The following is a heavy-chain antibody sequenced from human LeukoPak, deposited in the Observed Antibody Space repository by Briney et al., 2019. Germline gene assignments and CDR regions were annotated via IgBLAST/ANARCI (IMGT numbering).Heavy chain of an antibody. CDR2: ISGDGGST. Sequence: GGSLRLSCAASGFTFDDYAMHWVRQAPGKGLEWVSLISGDGGSTYYADSVKGRFTISRDNSKNSLYLQMNSLRTEDTALYYCATLSSEGFDFWGQGTLVTASS. CDR1: GFTFDDYA. V-gene: IGHV3-43*02. D-gene: IGHD3-22*01. CDR3: ATLSSEGFDF. J-gene: IGHJ4*02.